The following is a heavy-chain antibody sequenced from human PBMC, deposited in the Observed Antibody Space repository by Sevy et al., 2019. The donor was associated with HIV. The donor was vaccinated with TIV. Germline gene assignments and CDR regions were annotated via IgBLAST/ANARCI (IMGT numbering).Heavy chain of an antibody. J-gene: IGHJ4*02. D-gene: IGHD3-22*01. CDR2: THYRSKWSS. Sequence: KQSQTLSLTCAISGDNVSSKSAAWNWIRRSPSRGLEWLGRTHYRSKWSSDYAVSVKSRITISPDTPKNQFSLQVKSVTPEDAAVYYCAREGYDSGGYYRLDQWGQGTLVTVSS. CDR3: AREGYDSGGYYRLDQ. CDR1: GDNVSSKSAA. V-gene: IGHV6-1*01.